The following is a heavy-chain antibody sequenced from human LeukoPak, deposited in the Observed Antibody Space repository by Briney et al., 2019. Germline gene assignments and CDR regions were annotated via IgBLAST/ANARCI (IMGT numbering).Heavy chain of an antibody. Sequence: SETLSLTCTVSGGSISSYYWGWMRQPPGKGRVWIGYIAYTGNTNYNPSLKSRVTMSVDTSKNQFSLKLISVTAADTAVYYCARTYASGWYVDYWGQGTLVTVSS. J-gene: IGHJ4*02. CDR2: IAYTGNT. D-gene: IGHD6-19*01. CDR3: ARTYASGWYVDY. V-gene: IGHV4-59*01. CDR1: GGSISSYY.